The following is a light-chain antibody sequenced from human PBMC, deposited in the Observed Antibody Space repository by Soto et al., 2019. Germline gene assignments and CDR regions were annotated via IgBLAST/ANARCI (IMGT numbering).Light chain of an antibody. J-gene: IGKJ4*02. CDR1: QSISSY. CDR3: QQSYTTPLT. V-gene: IGKV1-39*01. CDR2: GAS. Sequence: DIQMNQSPSSLYASVGDRVTITCRASQSISSYLNWYQQKPGKAPKLLISGASSLQSGVPSRFSGSGSGTDFTLPISSLQPEDCATYYCQQSYTTPLTFGGGAKVEVK.